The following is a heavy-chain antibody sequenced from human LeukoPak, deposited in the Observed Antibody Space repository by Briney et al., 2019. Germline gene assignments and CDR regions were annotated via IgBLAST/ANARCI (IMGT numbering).Heavy chain of an antibody. J-gene: IGHJ4*02. CDR2: IYPTDSDI. CDR3: ARVFYTNRPGGFDY. Sequence: GESLKISCKGSGYDFITYWIGWVRLMPGKGLEWMGIIYPTDSDITYSPSFQGQVTISADRSINTAYLQWSSLKALDTGVYYCARVFYTNRPGGFDYWGRGTLVTVSS. D-gene: IGHD2-8*01. CDR1: GYDFITYW. V-gene: IGHV5-51*01.